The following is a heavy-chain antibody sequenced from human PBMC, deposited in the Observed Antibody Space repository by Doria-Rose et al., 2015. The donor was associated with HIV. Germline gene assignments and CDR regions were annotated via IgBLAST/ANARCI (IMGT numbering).Heavy chain of an antibody. V-gene: IGHV3-9*01. Sequence: VQLVQSGGGLVQPGRSLRLSCVGSGFSFESYAMHWVRLAPGKGLEWVAGISGDSGAKGNADSVEGRFTISRDNAKKSVYLEMRSLRPEDTAFYCCAKAPIIGPKYYFYMDVWDKGTSVTVSS. CDR3: AKAPIIGPKYYFYMDV. CDR2: ISGDSGAK. CDR1: GFSFESYA. D-gene: IGHD3-3*01. J-gene: IGHJ6*03.